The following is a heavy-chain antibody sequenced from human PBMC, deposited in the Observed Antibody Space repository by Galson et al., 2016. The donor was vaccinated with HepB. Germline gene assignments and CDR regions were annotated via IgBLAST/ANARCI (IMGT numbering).Heavy chain of an antibody. CDR1: GGSIVSSDFY. Sequence: LTCSVSGGSIVSSDFYWGWIRQPPGKGLEWIANIYYSGSTYYNPSLRSRVTISVDTSNKELSLKLTSVTAADTAVYYCARSMVVAAPLFQHWGQGTLVSVSS. CDR3: ARSMVVAAPLFQH. V-gene: IGHV4-39*07. D-gene: IGHD2-15*01. CDR2: IYYSGST. J-gene: IGHJ1*01.